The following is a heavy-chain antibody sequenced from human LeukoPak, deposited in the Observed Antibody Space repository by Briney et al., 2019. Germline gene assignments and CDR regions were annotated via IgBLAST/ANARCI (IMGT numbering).Heavy chain of an antibody. CDR1: GGSISSYY. V-gene: IGHV4-59*08. D-gene: IGHD5-12*01. CDR3: ARHKRGYSGYEPFDY. J-gene: IGHJ4*02. Sequence: SETLSLTCTVSGGSISSYYWRWIRQPPGKGLEWVGYIYYSGSTNYNPSLKSRVTISVDTSKNQFSLKLSSVTAADTAVYYCARHKRGYSGYEPFDYWGQGTLVTVSS. CDR2: IYYSGST.